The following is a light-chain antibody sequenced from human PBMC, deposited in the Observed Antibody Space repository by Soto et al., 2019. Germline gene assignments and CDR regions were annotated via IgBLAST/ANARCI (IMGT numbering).Light chain of an antibody. Sequence: DIQMTQSPSSLSASVGDRVTITCRASQGIRSGLGWYQQKPGKAPKRLIDAASSLQSGVPSRFSGSGSGTEFTLTISSLQHEDFATYYCLQHNTSHLTLGAGPNVDSK. CDR1: QGIRSG. J-gene: IGKJ3*01. V-gene: IGKV1-17*01. CDR2: AAS. CDR3: LQHNTSHLT.